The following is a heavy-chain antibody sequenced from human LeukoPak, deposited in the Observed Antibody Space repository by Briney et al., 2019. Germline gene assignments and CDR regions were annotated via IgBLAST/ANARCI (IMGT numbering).Heavy chain of an antibody. D-gene: IGHD3-10*01. CDR2: ISYDGSNK. CDR3: AKDLNLLWFGESQPPWFDP. V-gene: IGHV3-30*18. CDR1: GFTFNRNA. J-gene: IGHJ5*02. Sequence: GGSLRLSCAASGFTFNRNAISWVRQAPGKGLEWVAVISYDGSNKYYADSVKGRFTISRHNSKNTLYLQMNSLRAEDTAVYYCAKDLNLLWFGESQPPWFDPWGQGTLVTVSS.